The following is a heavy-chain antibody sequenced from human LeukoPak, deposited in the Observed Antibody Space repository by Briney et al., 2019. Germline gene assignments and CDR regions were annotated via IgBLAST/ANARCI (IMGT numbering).Heavy chain of an antibody. CDR2: ISYDGSNR. CDR3: ARDSSYGGAGGDY. Sequence: PGGSLRLSCAASGXTFSSYAMHWVRQAPGKGLEWVALISYDGSNRYYADSVKGRFTISRDNSKNTLYLQMNSLRAEDTAVYYCARDSSYGGAGGDYWGQGTLVTVSS. V-gene: IGHV3-30-3*01. D-gene: IGHD5-18*01. J-gene: IGHJ4*02. CDR1: GXTFSSYA.